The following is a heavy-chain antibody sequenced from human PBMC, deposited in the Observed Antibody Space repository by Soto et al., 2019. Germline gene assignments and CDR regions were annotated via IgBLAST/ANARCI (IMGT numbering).Heavy chain of an antibody. V-gene: IGHV1-46*03. J-gene: IGHJ6*02. D-gene: IGHD2-2*01. CDR2: MNPSGGST. CDR3: ARDIVVVPAANQYYYYGMDV. Sequence: QVQLVQSGAEVKKPGASVKVSCKASEYTFTSYYMHWVRQAAGQGLEWMGIMNPSGGSTSYAQKFQGRVTTTRDTSTSTVYLELISLRSEDTAVYYCARDIVVVPAANQYYYYGMDVWGQGTTVTVSS. CDR1: EYTFTSYY.